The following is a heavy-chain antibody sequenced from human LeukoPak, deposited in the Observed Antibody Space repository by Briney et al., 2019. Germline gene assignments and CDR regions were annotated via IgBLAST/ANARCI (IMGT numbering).Heavy chain of an antibody. CDR2: ISYDGSNK. J-gene: IGHJ4*02. CDR3: ARDHRAVIAHPYYFDY. Sequence: GGSLRLPCAASGFTFSSYAMHWVRQAPGKGLEWVAVISYDGSNKYYADSVKGRFTISRDNSKNTLYLQMNSLRAEDTAVYYCARDHRAVIAHPYYFDYWGQGTLVTVSS. CDR1: GFTFSSYA. V-gene: IGHV3-30-3*01. D-gene: IGHD6-13*01.